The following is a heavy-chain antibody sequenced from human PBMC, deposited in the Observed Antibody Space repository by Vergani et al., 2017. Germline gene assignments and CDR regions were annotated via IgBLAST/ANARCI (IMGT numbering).Heavy chain of an antibody. CDR2: INTNTGNP. CDR1: GYPFTSYA. D-gene: IGHD2-15*01. Sequence: QVQLVQSGAELKKPGASVKVSCKASGYPFTSYAMNWVRQAPGQGLEWMGWINTNTGNPTYAQGFTGRFVFSLDTSVSTAYLQISSLKAEDTAVYYCARDIVVVVAAEAAFDIWGQGTMVTVSS. CDR3: ARDIVVVVAAEAAFDI. J-gene: IGHJ3*02. V-gene: IGHV7-4-1*02.